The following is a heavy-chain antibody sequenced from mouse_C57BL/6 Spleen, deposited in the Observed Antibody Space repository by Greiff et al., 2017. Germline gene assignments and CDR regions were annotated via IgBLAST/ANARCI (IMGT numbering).Heavy chain of an antibody. CDR1: GYTFTSYW. CDR3: ARGGYSNYEGNYFDY. D-gene: IGHD2-5*01. CDR2: IDPSDSET. Sequence: QVQLKQPGAELVRPGSSVKLSCKASGYTFTSYWMHWVKQRPIQGLEWIGNIDPSDSETHYNQKFKDKATLTVDKSSSTAYMQLSSLTSEDSAVYYCARGGYSNYEGNYFDYWGQGTTLTVSS. J-gene: IGHJ2*01. V-gene: IGHV1-52*01.